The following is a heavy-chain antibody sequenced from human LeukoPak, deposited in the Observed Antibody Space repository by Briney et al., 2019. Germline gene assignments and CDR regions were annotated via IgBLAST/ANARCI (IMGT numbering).Heavy chain of an antibody. Sequence: PSETLSLTCAVYGGSFSGYYWSWIRQPPGKGLEWTGHIYYSGSTSYNPSLKSRVIISVDTSKNQISLRLSSVTAADTAVYYCARGHYDSRDYRYYWYYDLWGRGTLVSVSS. J-gene: IGHJ2*01. V-gene: IGHV4-59*01. CDR2: IYYSGST. D-gene: IGHD3-22*01. CDR1: GGSFSGYY. CDR3: ARGHYDSRDYRYYWYYDL.